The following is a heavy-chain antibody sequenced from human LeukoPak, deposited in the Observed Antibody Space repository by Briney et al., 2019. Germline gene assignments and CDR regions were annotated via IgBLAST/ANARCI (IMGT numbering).Heavy chain of an antibody. CDR1: GFTFGSYA. V-gene: IGHV3-23*01. CDR3: AKGAIYGSGSYYTAFDI. CDR2: ITSSGDRM. J-gene: IGHJ3*02. Sequence: PGGSLRLSCAASGFTFGSYAMTWVRQAPEQGLEWVSTITSSGDRMFYAESVKGRFTISRDNSKNTLYLQVNSLRAGDTALYYCAKGAIYGSGSYYTAFDIWGQGTMVTVSS. D-gene: IGHD3-10*01.